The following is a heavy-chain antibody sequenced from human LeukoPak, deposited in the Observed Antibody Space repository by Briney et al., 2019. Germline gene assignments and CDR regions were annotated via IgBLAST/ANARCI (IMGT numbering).Heavy chain of an antibody. CDR2: ISSSGSTI. CDR1: GFTFSSYE. D-gene: IGHD3-22*01. Sequence: GGSLRLSCAAPGFTFSSYEMNWVRQAPGKGLEWVSYISSSGSTIYYADSVKGRFTISRDNAKNSLYLQMNSLRAEDTAVYYCASHFEDSSGYYAYWGQGTLVTVSS. V-gene: IGHV3-48*03. J-gene: IGHJ4*02. CDR3: ASHFEDSSGYYAY.